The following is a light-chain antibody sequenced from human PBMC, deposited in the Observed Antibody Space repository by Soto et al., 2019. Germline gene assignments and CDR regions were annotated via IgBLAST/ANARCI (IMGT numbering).Light chain of an antibody. CDR2: GVS. CDR1: QSVNTKY. CDR3: QQRSNWPIT. V-gene: IGKV3D-20*02. J-gene: IGKJ5*01. Sequence: EIVLTQSPGTLSLSPGERATLSCRASQSVNTKYLAWYQQKPGQAPRLLISGVSSRATGIPDRFSGSGSGTDFILTISSLEPEDFAVYYCQQRSNWPITFGQGTRLEIK.